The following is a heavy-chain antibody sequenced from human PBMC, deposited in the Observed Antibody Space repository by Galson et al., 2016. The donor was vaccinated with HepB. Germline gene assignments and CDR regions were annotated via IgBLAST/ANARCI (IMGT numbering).Heavy chain of an antibody. J-gene: IGHJ4*02. CDR1: GGTFSSFA. D-gene: IGHD3-10*01. V-gene: IGHV1-69*13. CDR3: ACHTRGQYDSGRYEFNF. CDR2: IIPMFGTP. Sequence: SVKVSCKASGGTFSSFAINWVRQAPGQGLEWMGGIIPMFGTPNYAQRFRGRVTITADESTGTAYMELSSLRSQDTAVYYCACHTRGQYDSGRYEFNFWGQGTLVTVSS.